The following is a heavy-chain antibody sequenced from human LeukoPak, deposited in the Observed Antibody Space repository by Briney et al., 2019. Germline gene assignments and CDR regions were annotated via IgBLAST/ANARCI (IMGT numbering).Heavy chain of an antibody. V-gene: IGHV1-8*01. CDR2: MNPNSGNT. CDR1: GYTFTSYD. CDR3: ARGKTKKYYDFWSGYSGYNWFDP. J-gene: IGHJ5*02. D-gene: IGHD3-3*01. Sequence: ASVKVSCKASGYTFTSYDINWVRQATGQGLEWMGWMNPNSGNTGYAQKFQGRVTMTRNTSISTAYMELSSLRSEDTAVYYCARGKTKKYYDFWSGYSGYNWFDPWGQGTLVTVSS.